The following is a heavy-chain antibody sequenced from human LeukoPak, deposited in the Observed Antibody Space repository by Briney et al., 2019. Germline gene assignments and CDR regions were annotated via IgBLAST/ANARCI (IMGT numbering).Heavy chain of an antibody. J-gene: IGHJ5*02. CDR3: ARQSCSGGSCYSGWFDP. V-gene: IGHV1-2*02. CDR2: INPNSGGT. CDR1: GYTFTDYY. D-gene: IGHD2-15*01. Sequence: ASVTVSYKASGYTFTDYYMHWVRQAAGQGLEWMGWINPNSGGTNYAQNFQGRVTMTRDTSISTAYTELSRLRSDDTAVYYCARQSCSGGSCYSGWFDPWGQGTLVTVSS.